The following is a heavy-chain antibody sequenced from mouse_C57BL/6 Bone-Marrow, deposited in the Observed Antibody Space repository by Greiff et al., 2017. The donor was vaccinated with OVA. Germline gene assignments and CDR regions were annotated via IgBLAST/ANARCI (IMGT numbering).Heavy chain of an antibody. D-gene: IGHD1-1*01. V-gene: IGHV5-15*01. CDR3: ARLNYGSSYGYAMDY. Sequence: DVQLVESGGGLVQPGGSLKLSCAASGFTFSDYGMAWVRQAPRKGPEWVAFISNLAYSIYYADTVTGRFTISRENAKNTLYLEMSSLRSEDTAMYYCARLNYGSSYGYAMDYWGQGTSVTVSS. CDR2: ISNLAYSI. CDR1: GFTFSDYG. J-gene: IGHJ4*01.